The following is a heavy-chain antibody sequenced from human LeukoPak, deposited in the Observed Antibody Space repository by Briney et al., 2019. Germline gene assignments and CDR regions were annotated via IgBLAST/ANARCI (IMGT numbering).Heavy chain of an antibody. V-gene: IGHV3-23*01. CDR1: GFTFGNFA. D-gene: IGHD2-2*01. Sequence: PGGSLRLSCAASGFTFGNFAMNWVRQAPGKGLEWISGIGGDGVATYHVDSVKGRFTISRDNLRNTIYLQMNSLRAEDTAVYYCAKDQAVVVPAADTVQYYYYGMDVWGQGTTVTVSS. CDR3: AKDQAVVVPAADTVQYYYYGMDV. CDR2: IGGDGVAT. J-gene: IGHJ6*02.